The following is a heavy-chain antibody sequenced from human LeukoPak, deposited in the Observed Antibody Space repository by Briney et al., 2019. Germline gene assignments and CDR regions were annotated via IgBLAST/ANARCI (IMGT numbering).Heavy chain of an antibody. D-gene: IGHD6-19*01. CDR2: INSDGSST. J-gene: IGHJ4*02. Sequence: GGSLRLSCAASGFSVNSNYMSWVRQAPGKGLVWVSRINSDGSSTSYADSVKGRFTISRDNAKNTLYLQMNSLRAEDTAVYYCARVWGSGWVYGGQGTLVTVSS. CDR1: GFSVNSNY. V-gene: IGHV3-74*01. CDR3: ARVWGSGWVY.